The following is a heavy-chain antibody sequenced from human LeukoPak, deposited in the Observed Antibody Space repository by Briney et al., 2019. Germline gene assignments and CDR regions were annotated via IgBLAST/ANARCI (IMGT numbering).Heavy chain of an antibody. V-gene: IGHV3-23*01. J-gene: IGHJ5*02. CDR2: ISNDNT. D-gene: IGHD2-21*02. CDR3: VREAGYCASVCLKSNWFDP. CDR1: GFPFSNHA. Sequence: GGSLRLSCAASGFPFSNHAMSWVRQPPGKGLEWVSAISNDNTYYADSVRGRFTISRDDSKNMVYLQMNSLRVEDTARYYCVREAGYCASVCLKSNWFDPWGQGTLVTVSS.